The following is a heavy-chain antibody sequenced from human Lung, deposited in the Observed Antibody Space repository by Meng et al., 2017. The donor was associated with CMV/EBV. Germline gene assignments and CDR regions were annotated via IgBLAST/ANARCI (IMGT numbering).Heavy chain of an antibody. CDR2: IKQDGSDK. J-gene: IGHJ6*02. D-gene: IGHD2-8*01. Sequence: GEXXKISCAASGFNFSGYWMNWVRQTPGKGLEWVANIKQDGSDKYYADSVKGRFTISRDNAENSLYLQMNSLRAEDTAIYYCARGGPCSNGVCSDDGMDFXGQGXTVTVSS. V-gene: IGHV3-7*01. CDR3: ARGGPCSNGVCSDDGMDF. CDR1: GFNFSGYW.